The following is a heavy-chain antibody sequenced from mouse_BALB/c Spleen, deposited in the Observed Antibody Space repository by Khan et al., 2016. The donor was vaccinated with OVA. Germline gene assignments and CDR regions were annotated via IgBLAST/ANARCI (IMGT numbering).Heavy chain of an antibody. J-gene: IGHJ3*01. CDR3: ARGYDFVAY. D-gene: IGHD2-14*01. Sequence: VQLQQSGPDLVKPGASVKISCKASGYSFTVYYMSWVKQSHGKSPEWIGRVNPNNGNTNSNQKFKDKAILTVDKSSNTAYMELRRLTSEDSAVYDCARGYDFVAYWGQGTLVTVSA. CDR2: VNPNNGNT. CDR1: GYSFTVYY. V-gene: IGHV1-26*01.